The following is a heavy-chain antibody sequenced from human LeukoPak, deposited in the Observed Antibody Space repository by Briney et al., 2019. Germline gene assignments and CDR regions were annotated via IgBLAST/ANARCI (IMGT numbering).Heavy chain of an antibody. CDR1: GFTFSSSW. CDR3: ARVTMVRGDTYDY. CDR2: IEKDGSNK. J-gene: IGHJ4*02. D-gene: IGHD3-10*01. Sequence: GGSLRLSCAASGFTFSSSWMTWVRQAPGKGLDWVAFIEKDGSNKYYADSVKGRFTVSRDNSKNTVYLEMNSLRPEDTAVYYCARVTMVRGDTYDYWGQGTLVTVSS. V-gene: IGHV3-30*02.